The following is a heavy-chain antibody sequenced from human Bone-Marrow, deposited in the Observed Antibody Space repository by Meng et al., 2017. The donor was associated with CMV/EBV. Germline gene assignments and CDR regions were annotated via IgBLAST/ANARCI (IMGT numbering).Heavy chain of an antibody. Sequence: GESLKISCAASGFTFSSYSMNWVRQAPGKGLEWVSSISSSSSYIYYADSVKGRFTISRDNAKNSLYLQMNSLRAEDTAVYYCARVVPAASGMDVWVQGTTVTVPS. J-gene: IGHJ6*02. CDR3: ARVVPAASGMDV. D-gene: IGHD2-2*01. CDR2: ISSSSSYI. V-gene: IGHV3-21*01. CDR1: GFTFSSYS.